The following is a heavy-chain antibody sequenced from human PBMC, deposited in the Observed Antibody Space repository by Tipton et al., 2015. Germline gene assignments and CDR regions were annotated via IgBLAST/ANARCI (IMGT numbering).Heavy chain of an antibody. CDR1: HDSIRNKY. Sequence: GLVKPSETLSLACSVSHDSIRNKYWSWIRQPAGKGPEWIGRIYGGGSVDYNPSLKGRVTMSVDTSKNEFSLSLTSVSAADTAIYYCARDIVPNWFEPWGQGILVTVSS. V-gene: IGHV4-4*07. D-gene: IGHD2-15*01. CDR3: ARDIVPNWFEP. CDR2: IYGGGSV. J-gene: IGHJ5*02.